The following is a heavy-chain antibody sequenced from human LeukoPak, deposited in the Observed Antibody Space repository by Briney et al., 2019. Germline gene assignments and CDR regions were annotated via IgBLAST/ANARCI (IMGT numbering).Heavy chain of an antibody. CDR2: VYNSGDT. CDR1: GGSTSSDY. CDR3: ARLELGAYFDL. J-gene: IGHJ2*01. V-gene: IGHV4-59*08. Sequence: SETLSLTCTVSGGSTSSDYWSWIRQSPGKGLEWVGYVYNSGDTGKNPSLKSRVTILLDTSKNQCSLKLTSVSAADTAVYYCARLELGAYFDLWGRGTLVTVSS. D-gene: IGHD3-16*01.